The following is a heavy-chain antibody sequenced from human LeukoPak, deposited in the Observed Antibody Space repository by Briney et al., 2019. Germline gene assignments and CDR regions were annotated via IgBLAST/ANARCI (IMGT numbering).Heavy chain of an antibody. D-gene: IGHD6-19*01. V-gene: IGHV3-30*04. CDR1: GFTFSSYA. Sequence: GGSLRLSCAASGFTFSSYAMPWVRQAPGKGLEWVAVISYDGSNKYYADSVKGRFTISRDNSKNTLYLQMNSLRAEDMAVYYCARDGESGQWLYYFDYWGQGTLVTVSS. J-gene: IGHJ4*02. CDR2: ISYDGSNK. CDR3: ARDGESGQWLYYFDY.